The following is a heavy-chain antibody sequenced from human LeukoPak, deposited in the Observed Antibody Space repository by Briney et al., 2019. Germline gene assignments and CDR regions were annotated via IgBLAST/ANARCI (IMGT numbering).Heavy chain of an antibody. D-gene: IGHD3-10*01. J-gene: IGHJ5*02. Sequence: SETLSLTCTVSGGSISSGDYYWSWIRHHPGKGLEWIGYIYYSGSTYYNPSLKSRVSISADTSKNQFSLKLNSVTAADTAVYYCARDLKVRGAPHNWFDPWGQGTLVTVSS. V-gene: IGHV4-31*03. CDR1: GGSISSGDYY. CDR3: ARDLKVRGAPHNWFDP. CDR2: IYYSGST.